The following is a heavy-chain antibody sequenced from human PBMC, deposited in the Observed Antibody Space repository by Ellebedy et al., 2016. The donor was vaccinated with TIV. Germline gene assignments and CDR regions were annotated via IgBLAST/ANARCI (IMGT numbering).Heavy chain of an antibody. CDR1: GYMFTDYY. V-gene: IGHV1-2*02. CDR2: INPNSGGT. CDR3: AREGDLPRGNWFDP. J-gene: IGHJ5*02. Sequence: ASVKVSXXASGYMFTDYYMHWVRQAPGQGLAWMGWINPNSGGTNYAQKFQGRVTMTRDTSISTAYMELSRVRSDDTAMYYCAREGDLPRGNWFDPWGQGTLVTVSS. D-gene: IGHD3-16*01.